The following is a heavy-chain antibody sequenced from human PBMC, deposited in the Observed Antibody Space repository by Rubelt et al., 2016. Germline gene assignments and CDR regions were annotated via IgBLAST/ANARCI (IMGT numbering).Heavy chain of an antibody. CDR2: IYYSGST. Sequence: QLQLQESGPGLVKPSETLSLTCTVSGGSISSSSYYWGWIRQPPGKGLEWIGSIYYSGSTYYNPSPKSRVTISVDTSKNQFSLKLSSVTAADTAVYYCARKGVVTAAINWFDPWGQGTLVTVSS. J-gene: IGHJ5*02. V-gene: IGHV4-39*07. CDR3: ARKGVVTAAINWFDP. CDR1: GGSISSSSYY. D-gene: IGHD2-21*02.